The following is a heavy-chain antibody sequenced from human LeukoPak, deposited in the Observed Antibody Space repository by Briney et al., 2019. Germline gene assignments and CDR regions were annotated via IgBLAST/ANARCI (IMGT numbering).Heavy chain of an antibody. CDR2: IYSGGST. Sequence: GGSLRLSCAASGFTFSSYAMSWVRQAPGKGLEWVSVIYSGGSTYYIDSVKGRFTVSRDNSKNTLYLEMNSLRAEDTAVYYCARESGTYYFDSWGQGTLVTVSS. D-gene: IGHD1-26*01. CDR1: GFTFSSYA. V-gene: IGHV3-53*01. J-gene: IGHJ4*02. CDR3: ARESGTYYFDS.